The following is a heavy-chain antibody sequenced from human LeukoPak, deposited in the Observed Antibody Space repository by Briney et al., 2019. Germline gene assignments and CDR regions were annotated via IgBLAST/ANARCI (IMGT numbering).Heavy chain of an antibody. D-gene: IGHD5-18*01. V-gene: IGHV3-30*18. J-gene: IGHJ4*02. CDR1: GFTFSSYG. Sequence: GGSLRLSCAASGFTFSSYGMPWVRQAPGKGLEWVAAICYDGSNKYYADSVKGRFTISRDNSKNTLYLQMNSLRAEDTAVYYCAKDSRYTAMLLDYWGQGTLVTVSS. CDR3: AKDSRYTAMLLDY. CDR2: ICYDGSNK.